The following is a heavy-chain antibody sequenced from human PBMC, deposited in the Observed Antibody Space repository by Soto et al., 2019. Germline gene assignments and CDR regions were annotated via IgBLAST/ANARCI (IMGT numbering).Heavy chain of an antibody. CDR1: GGSISSSSYY. CDR3: ARHRRRSTYFDY. CDR2: IYYSGST. J-gene: IGHJ4*02. Sequence: PSETLSLTCTVSGGSISSSSYYWGWIRQPPGKGLEWIGSIYYSGSTYYNPSLKSRVTISVDTSKNQFSLKLSSVTAADTAVYYCARHRRRSTYFDYWGQGTLVTVSS. V-gene: IGHV4-39*01.